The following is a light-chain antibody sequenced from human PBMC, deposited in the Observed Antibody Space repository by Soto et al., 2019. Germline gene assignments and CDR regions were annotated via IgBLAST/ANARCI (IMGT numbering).Light chain of an antibody. V-gene: IGKV3-11*01. CDR2: DAS. CDR3: QQRGNWPVT. Sequence: EIVLTQSPATLSLSPGERATLSCRASQSVSSYFAWYQQKPGQAPRLLIYDASNRATDIPARFSGSGSGTDFPLTISSLEPDDFAVYYCQQRGNWPVTFGQGTRVDIK. J-gene: IGKJ1*01. CDR1: QSVSSY.